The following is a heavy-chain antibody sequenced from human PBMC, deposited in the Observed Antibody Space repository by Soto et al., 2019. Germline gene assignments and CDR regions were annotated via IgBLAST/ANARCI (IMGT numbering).Heavy chain of an antibody. CDR1: GFTFSSYG. J-gene: IGHJ3*02. V-gene: IGHV3-30*18. CDR3: AKDAISRHRYCSSTSCVPYDAFDI. CDR2: ISYDGSNK. D-gene: IGHD2-2*01. Sequence: GGSLRLSCAASGFTFSSYGMHWVRQAPGKGLEWVAVISYDGSNKYYADSVKGRFTISRDNSKNTLYLQMNSLRAEDTAVYYCAKDAISRHRYCSSTSCVPYDAFDIWGQGTMVTVSS.